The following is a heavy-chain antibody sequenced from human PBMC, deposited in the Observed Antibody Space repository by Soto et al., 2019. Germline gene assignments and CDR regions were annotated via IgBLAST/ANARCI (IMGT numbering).Heavy chain of an antibody. CDR1: GYTFTGYY. J-gene: IGHJ4*02. CDR2: INPNSGGT. CDR3: ARGLAGRVYSYGYDY. Sequence: ASVKVSCKASGYTFTGYYMHRVRQAPGQGLEWMGWINPNSGGTNYAQKFQGRVTMTRDTSISTAYMELSRLRSDDTAVYYCARGLAGRVYSYGYDYWGQGTLVTVSS. D-gene: IGHD5-18*01. V-gene: IGHV1-2*02.